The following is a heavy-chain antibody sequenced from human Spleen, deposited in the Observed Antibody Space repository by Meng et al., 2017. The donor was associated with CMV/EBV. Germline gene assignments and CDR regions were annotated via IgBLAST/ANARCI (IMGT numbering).Heavy chain of an antibody. V-gene: IGHV3-30-3*01. Sequence: GESLKISCAASGFTFRNYAMQWVRQAPGKGLEWLAIISYDGSNKFYADAVQGRFSISRDNSKNMFYVQMNNLKVDDTAVYYCARPGRNYYDSSGYYRWGQGTLVTVSS. J-gene: IGHJ4*02. CDR2: ISYDGSNK. D-gene: IGHD3-22*01. CDR1: GFTFRNYA. CDR3: ARPGRNYYDSSGYYR.